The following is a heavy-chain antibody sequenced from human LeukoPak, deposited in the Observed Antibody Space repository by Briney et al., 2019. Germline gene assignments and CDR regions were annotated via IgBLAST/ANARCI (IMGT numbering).Heavy chain of an antibody. CDR2: TYYSGST. V-gene: IGHV4-59*11. Sequence: SETLSLTCTVSGGSISSHYWSWIRQPPGKGLEWIGYTYYSGSTNYNPSLKSRVTISVDTSKNQFSLKLSSVPAADTAVYYCARVRTAYCGGDCYSDGYYYYYYMDVWGKGTTVTVSS. D-gene: IGHD2-21*02. J-gene: IGHJ6*03. CDR3: ARVRTAYCGGDCYSDGYYYYYYMDV. CDR1: GGSISSHY.